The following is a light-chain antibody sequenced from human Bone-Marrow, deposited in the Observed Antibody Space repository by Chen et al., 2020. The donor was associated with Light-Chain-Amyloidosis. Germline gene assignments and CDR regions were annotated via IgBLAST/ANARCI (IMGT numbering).Light chain of an antibody. Sequence: SYLLTQPSSVPVAPGQTATIACGGNNIGSTSVHWYQQTPGQAPLLVVYDDSDRPSGIPERLSGSNSGNTATLTISRVEAGDEADYYCHVWDRSSDRPVFGGGTKLTVL. CDR3: HVWDRSSDRPV. V-gene: IGLV3-21*02. CDR2: DDS. CDR1: NIGSTS. J-gene: IGLJ3*02.